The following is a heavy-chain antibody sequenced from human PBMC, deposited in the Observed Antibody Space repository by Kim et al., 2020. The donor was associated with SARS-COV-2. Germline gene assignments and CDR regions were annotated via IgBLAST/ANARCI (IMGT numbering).Heavy chain of an antibody. CDR1: GFTFSSYA. V-gene: IGHV3-30-3*01. D-gene: IGHD2-15*01. CDR3: AREGCSGGSCYSPSSTPYYFDY. CDR2: ISYDGSNK. Sequence: GGSLRLSCAASGFTFSSYAMHWVRQAPGKGLEWVAVISYDGSNKYYADSVKGRFTISRDNPKNTLYLQMNSLRAEDTAVYYCAREGCSGGSCYSPSSTPYYFDYWGQGTLVTVSS. J-gene: IGHJ4*02.